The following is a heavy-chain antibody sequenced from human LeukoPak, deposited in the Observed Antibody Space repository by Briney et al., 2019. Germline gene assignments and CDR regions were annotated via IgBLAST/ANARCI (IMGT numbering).Heavy chain of an antibody. CDR1: GGTFSSYA. V-gene: IGHV1-18*01. J-gene: IGHJ5*02. Sequence: EASVKVSCKASGGTFSSYAISWVRQAPGQGLEWMGWISAYNGNTNYAQKLQGRVTMTTDTSTSTAYMELRSLRSDDTAVYYCARDRGVRGMYNWFDPWGQGTLVTVSS. CDR2: ISAYNGNT. D-gene: IGHD3-10*01. CDR3: ARDRGVRGMYNWFDP.